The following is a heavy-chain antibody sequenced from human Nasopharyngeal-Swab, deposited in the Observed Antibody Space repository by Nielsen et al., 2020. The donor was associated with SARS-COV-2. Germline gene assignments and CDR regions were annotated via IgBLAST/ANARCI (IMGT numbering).Heavy chain of an antibody. V-gene: IGHV3-73*01. CDR2: IRSKGNTYAT. D-gene: IGHD2-15*01. CDR1: GFTFSDSA. J-gene: IGHJ4*02. Sequence: GGSLRLSCAASGFTFSDSAIHWVRQAPGKGLEWVGRIRSKGNTYATAYAASVKGRFTIFRDDPTNTAFLQMNSLKTEDTAVYYCTRCGGGCYSGRDYWGQGTLVTVSS. CDR3: TRCGGGCYSGRDY.